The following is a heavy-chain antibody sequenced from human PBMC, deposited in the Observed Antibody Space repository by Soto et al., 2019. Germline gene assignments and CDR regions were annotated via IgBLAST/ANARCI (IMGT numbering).Heavy chain of an antibody. Sequence: GGSLRLSCAASGFTFSSYGMHWVRQAPGKGLEWVAVISYDGSNKYYADSVKGRFTISRDNSKNTLYLQMNSLRAEDTAVYYCAKDNEDIVVVPAAIHTFDPWGQGTLVTVSS. D-gene: IGHD2-2*01. CDR3: AKDNEDIVVVPAAIHTFDP. CDR1: GFTFSSYG. CDR2: ISYDGSNK. V-gene: IGHV3-30*18. J-gene: IGHJ5*02.